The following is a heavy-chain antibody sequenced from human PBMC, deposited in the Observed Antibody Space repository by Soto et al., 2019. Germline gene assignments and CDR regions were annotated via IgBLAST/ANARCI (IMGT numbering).Heavy chain of an antibody. CDR1: GDSISSGGYY. D-gene: IGHD1-7*01. CDR3: ARVKGGTTRRAFDS. Sequence: ASETLSLTCTVSGDSISSGGYYWSWIRQHPGKGLEWIGYIYDNGGAYYSPSLKGRVVISVDRSENQFSLRLSSVTAADTAVYYCARVKGGTTRRAFDSWGQGTLVTVS. J-gene: IGHJ4*02. V-gene: IGHV4-31*03. CDR2: IYDNGGA.